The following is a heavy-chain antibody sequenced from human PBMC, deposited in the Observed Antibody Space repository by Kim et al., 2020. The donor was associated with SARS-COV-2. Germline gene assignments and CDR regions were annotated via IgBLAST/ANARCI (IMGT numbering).Heavy chain of an antibody. CDR3: ASDGRISSSWFFDY. J-gene: IGHJ4*02. V-gene: IGHV4-59*01. Sequence: PPLTSRVTISVDTSQNQFSLKLSSVTAADTAVYYCASDGRISSSWFFDYWGQGTLVTVSS. D-gene: IGHD6-13*01.